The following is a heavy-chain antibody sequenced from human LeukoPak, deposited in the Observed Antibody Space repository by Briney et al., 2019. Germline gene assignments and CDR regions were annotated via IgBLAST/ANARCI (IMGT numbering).Heavy chain of an antibody. CDR1: GGSISSGSYY. V-gene: IGHV4-39*07. D-gene: IGHD6-6*01. CDR2: IYHGGST. J-gene: IGHJ6*03. Sequence: NTSETLSLTCTVSGGSISSGSYYWSWIRQPPGKGLEWIGSIYHGGSTYYNPSLKSRVTISVDTSKNQFSLNLSSVTAPDTAVYYRARTRSSSGYYYHYLDVWGKGTTVTVSS. CDR3: ARTRSSSGYYYHYLDV.